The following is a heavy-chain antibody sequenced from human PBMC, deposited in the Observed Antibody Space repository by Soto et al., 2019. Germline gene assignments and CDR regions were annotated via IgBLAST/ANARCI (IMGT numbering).Heavy chain of an antibody. CDR2: ISGSGSST. Sequence: GGSHRLSSTASGFLCINYAMNWVRQSPGKRLEWVSAISGSGSSTYYLDSVKGRFTFSRDNSKNTLYLQMNSLRLEDTAVYYCARRSYDSSGFDYWGQGTLVTVSS. V-gene: IGHV3-23*01. CDR3: ARRSYDSSGFDY. D-gene: IGHD3-22*01. CDR1: GFLCINYA. J-gene: IGHJ4*02.